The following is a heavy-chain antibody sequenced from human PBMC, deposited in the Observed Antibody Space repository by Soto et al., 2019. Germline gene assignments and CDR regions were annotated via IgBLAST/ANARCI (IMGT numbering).Heavy chain of an antibody. J-gene: IGHJ6*01. CDR2: ISAYNGNT. D-gene: IGHD6-13*01. Sequence: QVQLVQSGAEVKERGASVTVACKASGYTFATYGISWVRQAPGQGLEWMGWISAYNGNTNYAEKLQGRLTMTTDTSTTTAYMELRSLRSDDTAVYYCAREQPPGHFDFGMDVWGQGTRVTVSS. CDR3: AREQPPGHFDFGMDV. V-gene: IGHV1-18*01. CDR1: GYTFATYG.